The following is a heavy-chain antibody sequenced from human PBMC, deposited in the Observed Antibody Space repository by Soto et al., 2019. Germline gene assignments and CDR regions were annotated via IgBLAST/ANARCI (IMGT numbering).Heavy chain of an antibody. V-gene: IGHV1-18*01. CDR3: ARALHYDILTGYPFPPSPEDDAFDI. Sequence: QVPLVQSGAEVKKPGASVKVSCKASGYTFTSYGISWVRQAPGQGLEWMGWISAYNGNTNYAQKLLGRVTMTTDTSTSTAYMELRSLRSDDTAVYYCARALHYDILTGYPFPPSPEDDAFDIWGQGTMVTVSS. CDR2: ISAYNGNT. CDR1: GYTFTSYG. D-gene: IGHD3-9*01. J-gene: IGHJ3*02.